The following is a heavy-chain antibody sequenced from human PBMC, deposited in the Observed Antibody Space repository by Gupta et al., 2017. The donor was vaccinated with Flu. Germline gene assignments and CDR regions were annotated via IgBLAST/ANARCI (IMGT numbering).Heavy chain of an antibody. J-gene: IGHJ3*02. Sequence: EVQLLESGGGLVQPGGSLRLSCAASGFTFSSYAMSWVRQAPGKGLGWVSAISGSGGSTYYEDSVKGRFTISRDNSKNTLYLQMSSLRAEDTAVYYCATVGVRSGSYHDAFDIWGQGTMVTVSS. V-gene: IGHV3-23*01. D-gene: IGHD1-26*01. CDR1: GFTFSSYA. CDR2: ISGSGGST. CDR3: ATVGVRSGSYHDAFDI.